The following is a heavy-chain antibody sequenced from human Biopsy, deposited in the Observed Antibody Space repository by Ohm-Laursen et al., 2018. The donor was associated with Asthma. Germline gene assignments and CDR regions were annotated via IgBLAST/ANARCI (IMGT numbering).Heavy chain of an antibody. CDR2: LIPVLGTP. V-gene: IGHV1-69*01. J-gene: IGHJ4*02. D-gene: IGHD2-15*01. CDR1: GDSFSNYA. CDR3: ARHRGYCTGGSCYPDFDY. Sequence: SSVKVSCKASGDSFSNYAISWVRQAPGQGLEWMGGLIPVLGTPDHAQMFEGRVTITADESTSTAYMELRSLRSDDTAVYYCARHRGYCTGGSCYPDFDYWDQGTLVTVSS.